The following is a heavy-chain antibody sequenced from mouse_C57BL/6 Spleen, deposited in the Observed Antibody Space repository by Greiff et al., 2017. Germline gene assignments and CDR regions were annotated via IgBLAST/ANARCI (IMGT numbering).Heavy chain of an antibody. J-gene: IGHJ1*03. V-gene: IGHV1-72*01. CDR3: ARAHGSSYDWYFDV. Sequence: QVQLQQPGAELVKPGASVKLSCKASGYTFTSYWMHWVKQRPGRGLAWIGRIAPNSGGTKYNEKFKSKATLTVDKPSSTAYMQLSSLTSEDSAVYYCARAHGSSYDWYFDVWGTGTTVTVSS. CDR2: IAPNSGGT. D-gene: IGHD1-1*01. CDR1: GYTFTSYW.